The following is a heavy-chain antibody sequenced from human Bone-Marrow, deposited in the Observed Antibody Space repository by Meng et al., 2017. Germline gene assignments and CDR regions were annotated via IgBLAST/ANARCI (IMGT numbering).Heavy chain of an antibody. CDR3: SRDPVVAGPGDV. J-gene: IGHJ6*02. Sequence: QVQLQESGPGLVKPSQTLSLTCTVSGGSISSGGYHWTWIRQHPGKGLEWIGNIYYSGSTYYNPSLKSRVTMSVDTSKNQFSLRLSSVTAADTAVYFCSRDPVVAGPGDVWGQGTTVTVSS. CDR2: IYYSGST. V-gene: IGHV4-31*03. CDR1: GGSISSGGYH. D-gene: IGHD2-21*01.